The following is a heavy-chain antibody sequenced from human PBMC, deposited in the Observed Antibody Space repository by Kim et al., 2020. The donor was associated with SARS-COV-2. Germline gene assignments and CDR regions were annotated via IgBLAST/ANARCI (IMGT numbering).Heavy chain of an antibody. CDR3: ASCDSSGYYPFDY. V-gene: IGHV4-39*01. Sequence: NPSLKSRVTMSVDTAKNPFSLKLSSVTAADTAVYYCASCDSSGYYPFDYWGQGTLVTVSS. J-gene: IGHJ4*02. D-gene: IGHD3-22*01.